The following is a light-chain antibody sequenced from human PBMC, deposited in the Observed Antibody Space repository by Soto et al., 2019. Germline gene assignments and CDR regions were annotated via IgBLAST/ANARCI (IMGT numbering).Light chain of an antibody. J-gene: IGKJ4*01. CDR1: QDIGNY. V-gene: IGKV1-33*01. CDR3: QQYENPLLT. CDR2: DAS. Sequence: DIQMTQSPSSLSASVGDRVTITCQASQDIGNYLNWYQQKPGKAPKLLIYDASNLETGVPSRFSGSVSGTDFTFTISGLQPEDTATYYCQQYENPLLTFGGGTKVEIK.